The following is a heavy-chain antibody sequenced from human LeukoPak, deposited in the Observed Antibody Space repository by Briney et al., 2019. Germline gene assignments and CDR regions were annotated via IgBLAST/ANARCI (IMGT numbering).Heavy chain of an antibody. D-gene: IGHD6-13*01. CDR3: AREQQLEYYFDY. CDR1: GFILSSYW. J-gene: IGHJ4*02. CDR2: IKQDGSEK. V-gene: IGHV3-7*01. Sequence: GGSLRLSCTASGFILSSYWMRWVRQAPGKGLEWVANIKQDGSEKYYVDSVKGRFTISRDNAKNSLYLQMNSLRAEDTAVYYCAREQQLEYYFDYWGQGTLVTVSS.